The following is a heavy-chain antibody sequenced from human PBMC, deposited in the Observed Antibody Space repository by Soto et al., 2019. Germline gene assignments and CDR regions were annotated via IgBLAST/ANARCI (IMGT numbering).Heavy chain of an antibody. Sequence: HLQESGPGLVKPSETLSLTCTVSGGSISGYYWSWIRQPPGKGLEWIGYIYYSGSTNYNPSLKSRVPISVDTSKNQFSLKLISVTAADTAVYYCARDREAGWFDPWGQGTLVTVSS. J-gene: IGHJ5*02. V-gene: IGHV4-59*01. CDR1: GGSISGYY. CDR2: IYYSGST. CDR3: ARDREAGWFDP.